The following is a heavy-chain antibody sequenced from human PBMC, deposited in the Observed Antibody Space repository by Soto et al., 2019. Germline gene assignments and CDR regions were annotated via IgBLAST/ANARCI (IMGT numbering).Heavy chain of an antibody. CDR2: ISVSNT. J-gene: IGHJ4*02. D-gene: IGHD3-16*02. CDR3: ARASFRLDH. V-gene: IGHV1-18*01. Sequence: QIQLVQSGVEVKKPGASVKVSCKASGYSFNDYAITWVRQTPGQGLEWMGWISVSNTKYAQKFQDRVAMTIDTSTSTAYMELTSLTSDDTAVYYGARASFRLDHWGQGTLGTVSS. CDR1: GYSFNDYA.